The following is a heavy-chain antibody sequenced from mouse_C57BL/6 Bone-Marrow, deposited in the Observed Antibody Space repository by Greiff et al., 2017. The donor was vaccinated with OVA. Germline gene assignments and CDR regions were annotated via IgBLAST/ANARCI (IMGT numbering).Heavy chain of an antibody. CDR2: IDPENGDT. CDR3: TTKGYGYVNSAWGAY. J-gene: IGHJ3*01. CDR1: GFNIKDDY. D-gene: IGHD2-10*02. V-gene: IGHV14-4*01. Sequence: VQLKESGAELVRPGASVKLSCTASGFNIKDDYMHWVKQRPEKGLEWIGWIDPENGDTDSASKFQGKAPITADKSSNTAYLQLSRLTSEDTAVYYCTTKGYGYVNSAWGAYWGQGTVVTVSA.